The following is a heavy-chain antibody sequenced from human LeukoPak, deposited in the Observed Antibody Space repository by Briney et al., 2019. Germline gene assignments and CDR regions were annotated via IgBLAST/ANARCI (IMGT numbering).Heavy chain of an antibody. CDR3: ARATGIAARRYFDY. CDR1: DGSISSYY. J-gene: IGHJ4*02. D-gene: IGHD6-6*01. V-gene: IGHV4-4*07. Sequence: PSETLSLTCTVSDGSISSYYWSWIRQPAGKGLEWIGRIYTSGSTNYNPSLKSRVTMSVDTSKNQFSLKLSSVTAADTAVYYCARATGIAARRYFDYWGQGTLVTVSS. CDR2: IYTSGST.